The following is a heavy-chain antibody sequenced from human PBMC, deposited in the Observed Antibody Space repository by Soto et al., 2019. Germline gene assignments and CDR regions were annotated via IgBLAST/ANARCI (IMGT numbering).Heavy chain of an antibody. CDR1: GFTFSNYS. CDR3: AKDSPVGVPLLRDLHD. J-gene: IGHJ1*01. Sequence: EVQLLESGGGLVQPGGSLRLSCAASGFTFSNYSMSWVRQAPGKGLEWVSVISGSGGSIYYADSVKGRFTLSRDNSKNTVYLQMNSLRAEDTAVYYCAKDSPVGVPLLRDLHDWGQGTLVTVSS. CDR2: ISGSGGSI. D-gene: IGHD2-15*01. V-gene: IGHV3-23*01.